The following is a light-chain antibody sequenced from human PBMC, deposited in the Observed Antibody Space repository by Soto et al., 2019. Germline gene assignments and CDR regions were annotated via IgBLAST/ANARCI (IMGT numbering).Light chain of an antibody. J-gene: IGKJ1*01. CDR3: QQYKTYWT. V-gene: IGKV1-5*03. CDR1: QSISSW. Sequence: DIQMTQSPSTLSASVGDRVTITCRASQSISSWLAWYQQKPGKAPKLLIYKASSLESGVPSRFSGSGSGTEFTLTISSLQPDDSATYYCQQYKTYWTFGQGTKVDIK. CDR2: KAS.